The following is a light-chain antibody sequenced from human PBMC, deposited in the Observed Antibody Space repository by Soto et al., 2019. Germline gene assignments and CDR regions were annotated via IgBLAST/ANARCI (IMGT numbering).Light chain of an antibody. J-gene: IGLJ1*01. CDR3: NSYTSFGTYV. V-gene: IGLV2-14*01. CDR1: SSDVGDYNF. Sequence: QSVLTQPASVSGSPGQSITISCTGTSSDVGDYNFVSWYQQHPGKVPKLIISEVSDRPSGISNRFSGSKSGNTASLTISGRQPEDEGDYFCNSYTSFGTYVFGTG. CDR2: EVS.